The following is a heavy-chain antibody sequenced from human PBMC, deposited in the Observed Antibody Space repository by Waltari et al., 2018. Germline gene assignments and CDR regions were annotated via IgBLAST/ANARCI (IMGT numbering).Heavy chain of an antibody. D-gene: IGHD2-8*01. CDR1: GGTFSSYA. Sequence: QVQLVQSGAEVKKPGSSVKVSCKSSGGTFSSYAINWVRQAPGQGLEWMGGILPMLGSGSYAQNFQDRVTITSDESTRTVYIDLSSLRSEDTAVYYCARDRANGEGYYGYWGQGTLVTVSS. V-gene: IGHV1-69*05. CDR2: ILPMLGSG. CDR3: ARDRANGEGYYGY. J-gene: IGHJ4*02.